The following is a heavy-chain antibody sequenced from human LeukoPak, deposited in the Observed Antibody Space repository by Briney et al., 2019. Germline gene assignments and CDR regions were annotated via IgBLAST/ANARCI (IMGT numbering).Heavy chain of an antibody. CDR3: ARSASYDSSGYPFDY. D-gene: IGHD3-22*01. Sequence: PSETLSLTCTVSGGSISSYYWSWIRQPPGKGLEWIGYIYYSGSTNYNPSLKSRVTISVDTSKNQFSLKLSSVTAADTAVYYYARSASYDSSGYPFDYWGQGTLVTVSS. V-gene: IGHV4-59*01. CDR2: IYYSGST. CDR1: GGSISSYY. J-gene: IGHJ4*02.